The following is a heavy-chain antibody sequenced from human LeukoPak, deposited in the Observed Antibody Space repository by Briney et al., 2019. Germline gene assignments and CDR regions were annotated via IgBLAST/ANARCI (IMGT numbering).Heavy chain of an antibody. CDR1: GGSFNGYY. CDR2: INHSGST. CDR3: ARRQYYYGSGRLDY. V-gene: IGHV4-34*01. Sequence: SETLSLTCAAYGGSFNGYYWSWIRQPPGKGLEWIGEINHSGSTNYNPSLKSRVTISVDTSKNQFSLKLSSVTAADTAVYYCARRQYYYGSGRLDYWGQGTLVTVSS. J-gene: IGHJ4*02. D-gene: IGHD3-10*01.